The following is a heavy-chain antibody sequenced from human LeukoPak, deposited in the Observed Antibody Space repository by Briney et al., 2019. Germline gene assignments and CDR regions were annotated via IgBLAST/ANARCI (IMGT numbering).Heavy chain of an antibody. Sequence: GGSLRLSCAASGFTFSSYWVSWVRQAPGKGLEWVANIKQDGSEKYYVDSVKGRFTISRDNAKNSLYLQMNSLRAEDTAVYYCAGGHYYGLSIWGQGTLVTVSS. CDR1: GFTFSSYW. V-gene: IGHV3-7*01. J-gene: IGHJ4*02. CDR2: IKQDGSEK. CDR3: AGGHYYGLSI. D-gene: IGHD3-10*01.